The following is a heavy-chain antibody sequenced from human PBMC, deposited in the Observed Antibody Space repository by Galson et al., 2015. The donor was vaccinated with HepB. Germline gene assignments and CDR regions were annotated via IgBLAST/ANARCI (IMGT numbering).Heavy chain of an antibody. CDR3: ARDVDSSSWSPAFDY. CDR2: ISSSSSYI. J-gene: IGHJ4*02. CDR1: GFTFSSYS. Sequence: SLRLSCAASGFTFSSYSMNWVRQAPGKGLEWVSSISSSSSYIYYADSVKGRFTISRDNAKNSLYLQMNSLRAEDTAVYYCARDVDSSSWSPAFDYWGQGTLVTVSS. V-gene: IGHV3-21*01. D-gene: IGHD6-13*01.